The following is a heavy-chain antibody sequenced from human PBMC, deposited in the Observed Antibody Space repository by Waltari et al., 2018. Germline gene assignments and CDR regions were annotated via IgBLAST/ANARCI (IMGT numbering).Heavy chain of an antibody. Sequence: QVQLQESGPGLVKPSETLSLTCTVSGGSISSYYWSWIRQPAGKGLEWIGRIYTSGSTNYNPSLKSRVTMSVDTSKNQFSLKLNSVTAADTAVYYCAREEAYSSSPGYYYYYMDVWGKGTTVTISS. CDR1: GGSISSYY. D-gene: IGHD6-6*01. V-gene: IGHV4-4*07. J-gene: IGHJ6*03. CDR2: IYTSGST. CDR3: AREEAYSSSPGYYYYYMDV.